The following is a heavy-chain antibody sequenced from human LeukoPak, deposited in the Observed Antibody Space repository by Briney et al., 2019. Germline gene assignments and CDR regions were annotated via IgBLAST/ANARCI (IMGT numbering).Heavy chain of an antibody. D-gene: IGHD3-3*01. Sequence: PGGSLRLSCAASGFTFSNYAMSWVRQAPGKGLEWVSTLSGTGGSTYYADSVKGRFTISRDNSKNTLYLQMNSLRAEDTAVYYCAKGTDFWSGSVDYWGQGTLVTVSS. J-gene: IGHJ4*02. CDR1: GFTFSNYA. CDR2: LSGTGGST. V-gene: IGHV3-23*01. CDR3: AKGTDFWSGSVDY.